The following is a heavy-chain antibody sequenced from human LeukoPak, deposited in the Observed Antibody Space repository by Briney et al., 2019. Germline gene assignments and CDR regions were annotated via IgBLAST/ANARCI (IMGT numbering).Heavy chain of an antibody. D-gene: IGHD1-1*01. CDR2: INEGGNEK. Sequence: GGSLRLSCGVSGFTFRNYWMTWVRQVPGKGLEWVVNINEGGNEKNYVDSVKRRFTVSRDNAQNSLYLQMNSLRVEDTAVYYCARHPNSNWDYWGQGTLVTVSS. CDR3: ARHPNSNWDY. CDR1: GFTFRNYW. V-gene: IGHV3-7*03. J-gene: IGHJ4*02.